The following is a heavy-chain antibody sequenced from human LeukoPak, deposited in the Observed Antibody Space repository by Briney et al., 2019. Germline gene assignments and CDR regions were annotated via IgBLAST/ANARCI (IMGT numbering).Heavy chain of an antibody. CDR3: ARGLSCSGDSCYSGWFDP. CDR2: IYTSGST. D-gene: IGHD2-15*01. Sequence: SETLSLTCAVFGGSISSYYRSWIRQPSGKGLEWIGRIYTSGSTNYNPYLKRRVTMSVGKSKNQFSLKLSSVTAADAAVYYCARGLSCSGDSCYSGWFDPWGQGTLVTVSS. J-gene: IGHJ5*02. CDR1: GGSISSYY. V-gene: IGHV4-4*07.